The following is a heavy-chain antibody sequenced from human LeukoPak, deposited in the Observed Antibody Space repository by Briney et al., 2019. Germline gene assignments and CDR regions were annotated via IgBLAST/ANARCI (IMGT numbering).Heavy chain of an antibody. CDR3: ARDVDYYDSSGPLAGSWFDP. CDR1: GYTFTSYG. J-gene: IGHJ5*02. Sequence: GASEKVSCKASGYTFTSYGISWVRQAPGQGLEWMGWISAYNGNTNYAQKLQGRVTMTTDTSTSTAYMELRSLRSDDTAVYYCARDVDYYDSSGPLAGSWFDPWGQGTLVTVSS. CDR2: ISAYNGNT. V-gene: IGHV1-18*01. D-gene: IGHD3-22*01.